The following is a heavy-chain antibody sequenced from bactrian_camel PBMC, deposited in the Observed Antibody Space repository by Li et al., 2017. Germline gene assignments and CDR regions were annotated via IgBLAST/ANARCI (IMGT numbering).Heavy chain of an antibody. D-gene: IGHD1*01. CDR2: INTGGRNT. CDR3: AACLGRCYDFSVSPYKY. V-gene: IGHV3S1*01. Sequence: HVQLVESRGGSVQAGGSLRLSCLIYGYTASTYCKSWFRQAPGKMRETIAQINTGGRNTFYSDSVKGRFAISHDNSQNMVTLQMNNLTTEDTGAYFCAACLGRCYDFSVSPYKYWGQGTQVTVS. J-gene: IGHJ4*01. CDR1: GYTASTYC.